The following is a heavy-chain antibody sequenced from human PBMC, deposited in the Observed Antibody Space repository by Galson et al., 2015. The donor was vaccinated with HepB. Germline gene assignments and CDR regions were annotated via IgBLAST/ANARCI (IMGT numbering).Heavy chain of an antibody. J-gene: IGHJ5*02. V-gene: IGHV6-1*01. Sequence: CAISGDSVSSNTAAWSWVRQSPSRGLEWLGRTYYKSKWNNDYAVSVKSRIAINPDTSKNQLSLQLNSVTPEDTAVYYCAREPYGSGSADHWFDPWGQGILVTVSS. CDR1: GDSVSSNTAA. CDR3: AREPYGSGSADHWFDP. CDR2: TYYKSKWNN. D-gene: IGHD3-10*01.